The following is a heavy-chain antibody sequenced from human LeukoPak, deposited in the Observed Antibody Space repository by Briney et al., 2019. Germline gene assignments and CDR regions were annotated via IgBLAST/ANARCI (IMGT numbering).Heavy chain of an antibody. V-gene: IGHV4-39*07. CDR2: IYYSGST. J-gene: IGHJ4*02. CDR1: GGSISSSSYY. D-gene: IGHD3-22*01. CDR3: ARDSYYYDSSGYRGFDY. Sequence: PSETLSLTCTVSGGSISSSSYYWGWIRQPPGKGLEWIGSIYYSGSTYYNPSLKSRVTISVDTSKNQFSLKLSSVTAAHTAVYYCARDSYYYDSSGYRGFDYWGQGTLVTVSS.